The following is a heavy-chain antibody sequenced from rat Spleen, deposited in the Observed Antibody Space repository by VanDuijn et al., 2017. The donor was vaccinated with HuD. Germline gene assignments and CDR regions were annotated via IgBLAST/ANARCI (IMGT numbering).Heavy chain of an antibody. CDR2: ISYSGST. V-gene: IGHV3-1*01. CDR3: ARWDNSGYEGFAY. CDR1: GYSITSNY. Sequence: EVQLQESGPGLVKPSQSLSLTCSVTGYSITSNYWAWIRKFPGNKMEWMGYISYSGSTSYNPSLKSRISITRDTSKNQFFLQLNSITTEDTATYYCARWDNSGYEGFAYWGQGTLVTVSS. D-gene: IGHD4-3*01. J-gene: IGHJ3*01.